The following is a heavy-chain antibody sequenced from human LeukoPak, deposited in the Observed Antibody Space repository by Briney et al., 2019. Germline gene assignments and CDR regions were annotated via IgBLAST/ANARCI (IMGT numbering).Heavy chain of an antibody. CDR2: TYYRSKWYY. CDR3: ARGFALDF. V-gene: IGHV6-1*01. CDR1: GDTVSSNSAA. Sequence: PSQTLSLTCDISGDTVSSNSAAWNWIRQSPSRGLEWLGRTYYRSKWYYDYAVSVKSRITISPDTSKNQFSLQLNSVTADDTAVYYCARGFALDFWGQGTWSPSLQ. J-gene: IGHJ3*01.